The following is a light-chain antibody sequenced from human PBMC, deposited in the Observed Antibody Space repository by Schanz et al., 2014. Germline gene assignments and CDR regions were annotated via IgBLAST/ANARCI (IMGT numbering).Light chain of an antibody. CDR1: SSDIGGFNY. V-gene: IGLV2-14*03. CDR3: CSYVSSSAVL. J-gene: IGLJ2*01. CDR2: DVS. Sequence: QSALTQPASVSGSPGQSITISCTGTSSDIGGFNYVSWYQQHPGKAPKLMIYDVSFRPSGISDRFSGSKSGNTASLTISGLQAEDEADYYCCSYVSSSAVLFGGGTKVTVL.